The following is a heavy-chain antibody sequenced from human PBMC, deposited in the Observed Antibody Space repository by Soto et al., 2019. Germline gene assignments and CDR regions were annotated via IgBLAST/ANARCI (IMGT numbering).Heavy chain of an antibody. D-gene: IGHD5-18*01. CDR1: GFTFSDYY. CDR3: ATRPLDTPVDY. Sequence: GGSLRLSCAASGFTFSDYYMSWIRQAPGKGLEWVSYISSSGSTIYYADSVKGRFTISRDNAKNSLYLQMNSLRAEDTAVYYCATRPLDTPVDYWGQGTLVTVSS. V-gene: IGHV3-11*01. J-gene: IGHJ4*02. CDR2: ISSSGSTI.